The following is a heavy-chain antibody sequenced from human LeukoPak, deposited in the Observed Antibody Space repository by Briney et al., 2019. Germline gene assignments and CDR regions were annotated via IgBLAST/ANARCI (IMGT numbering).Heavy chain of an antibody. D-gene: IGHD3-10*01. V-gene: IGHV4-61*09. Sequence: PSETLSLTCTVSGGSISSGSYCWSWIRQPAEKGLEWIGHIHTSGSTNYNPSLKSRVTISVDTSKNQFSLKLSSVTAADTAVYYCARGGAGNWFDPWGQGTLVTVSS. CDR3: ARGGAGNWFDP. CDR2: IHTSGST. J-gene: IGHJ5*02. CDR1: GGSISSGSYC.